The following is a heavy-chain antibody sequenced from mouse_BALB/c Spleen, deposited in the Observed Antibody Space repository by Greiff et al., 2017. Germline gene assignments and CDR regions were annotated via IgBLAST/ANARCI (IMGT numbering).Heavy chain of an antibody. V-gene: IGHV14-3*02. J-gene: IGHJ3*01. CDR3: ASYDYDERGFAY. CDR1: GFNIKDTY. Sequence: VQLKESGAELVKPGASVKLSCTASGFNIKDTYMHWVKQRPEQGLEWIGRIDPANGNTKYDPKFQGKATITADTSSNTAYLQLSSLTSEDTAVYYCASYDYDERGFAYWGQGTLVTVSA. D-gene: IGHD2-4*01. CDR2: IDPANGNT.